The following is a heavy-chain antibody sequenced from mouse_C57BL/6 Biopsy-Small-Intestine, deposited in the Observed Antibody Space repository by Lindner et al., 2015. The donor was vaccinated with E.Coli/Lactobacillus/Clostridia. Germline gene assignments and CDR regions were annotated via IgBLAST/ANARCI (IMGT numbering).Heavy chain of an antibody. J-gene: IGHJ2*01. CDR3: ARGRVQGFCGGGDCYLDS. CDR2: INPKTGVT. V-gene: IGHV1-84*01. Sequence: SVKVSCKTSGYTFTDYYIHWVRQAPGQGLDWLGWINPKTGVTNYAQKFEGRLTVTTDTSATTAYMDLSSLRSDDSALYYCARGRVQGFCGGGDCYLDSWGQGTLLTVSS. CDR1: GYTFTDYY. D-gene: IGHD2-13*01.